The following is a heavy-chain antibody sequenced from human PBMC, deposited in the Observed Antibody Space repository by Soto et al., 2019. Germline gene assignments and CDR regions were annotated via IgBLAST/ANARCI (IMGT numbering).Heavy chain of an antibody. CDR2: IYYSGST. D-gene: IGHD6-13*01. CDR1: GGSISSYY. CDR3: ARAAAAGFLFDY. Sequence: NPSETLSLTCTVSGGSISSYYWSWIRQPPGKGLEWIGYIYYSGSTNYNPSLKSPVTISVDTSKNQFSLKLSSVTAADTAVYYCARAAAAGFLFDYWGQGTLVTVSS. J-gene: IGHJ4*02. V-gene: IGHV4-59*01.